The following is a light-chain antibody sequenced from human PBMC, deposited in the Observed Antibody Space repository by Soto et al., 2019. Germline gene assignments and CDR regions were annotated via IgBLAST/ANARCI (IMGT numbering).Light chain of an antibody. V-gene: IGLV4-69*01. CDR3: QTWGTGIVV. CDR1: SGHNSYA. Sequence: QLVLTQSPSTSASLGASVKLTCTLSSGHNSYAIAWHQQQPEKGPRYLMKVNSDGSHNKGDGIPDRFSGSSSGAARYLTISSLQSEDEADYFCQTWGTGIVVFGGGTKVTVL. J-gene: IGLJ2*01. CDR2: VNSDGSH.